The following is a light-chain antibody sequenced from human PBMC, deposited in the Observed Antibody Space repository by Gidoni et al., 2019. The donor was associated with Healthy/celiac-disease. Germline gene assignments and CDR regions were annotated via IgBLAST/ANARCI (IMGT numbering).Light chain of an antibody. J-gene: IGLJ2*01. CDR2: KDS. CDR3: QSADSSGTYPVV. V-gene: IGLV3-25*03. Sequence: TARITCSGDALPKQYAYWYQQKPGQAPVLVIYKDSERPSGIPERFSGSSSGTTVTLTISGVQAEDEADYYCQSADSSGTYPVVFGGGTKLTVL. CDR1: ALPKQY.